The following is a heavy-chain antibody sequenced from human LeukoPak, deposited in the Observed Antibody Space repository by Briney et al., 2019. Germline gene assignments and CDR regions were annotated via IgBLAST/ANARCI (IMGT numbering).Heavy chain of an antibody. J-gene: IGHJ4*02. CDR2: IYYSGST. V-gene: IGHV4-59*05. D-gene: IGHD3-3*01. CDR1: GGSISSYY. Sequence: PSETLSLTCTVSGGSISSYYWSWIRQPPEKGLEWIGSIYYSGSTYYSPSLKSRVTISVDTSKNQFSLKLSSVTASDTAVFYCARMSYDFWTGFHKYFDYWGQGTLVTVSS. CDR3: ARMSYDFWTGFHKYFDY.